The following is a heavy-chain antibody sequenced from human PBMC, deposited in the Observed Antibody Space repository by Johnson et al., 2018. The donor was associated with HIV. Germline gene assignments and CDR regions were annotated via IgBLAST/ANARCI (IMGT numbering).Heavy chain of an antibody. CDR1: GFTFSSYW. D-gene: IGHD1-26*01. J-gene: IGHJ3*02. CDR2: IKQDGSEK. V-gene: IGHV3-7*05. CDR3: ASLSGSGSYSGASALDI. Sequence: EVQLVESGGGVVQPGRSLRLSCAASGFTFSSYWMSWVRQAPGKGLEWVANIKQDGSEKYYVDSVKGRFTISRDNAKHSLYLQMNSLRAEDTAVYYCASLSGSGSYSGASALDIWGQGTMVTVSS.